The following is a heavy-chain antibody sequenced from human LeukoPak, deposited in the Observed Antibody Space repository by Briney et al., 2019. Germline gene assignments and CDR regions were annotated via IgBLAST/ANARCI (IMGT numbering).Heavy chain of an antibody. V-gene: IGHV4-59*01. J-gene: IGHJ5*02. CDR1: GGSLSSYY. CDR2: IYYSGST. D-gene: IGHD3-16*01. Sequence: PSETLSLTCTVSGGSLSSYYWSWIRQPPGKGLEWIGYIYYSGSTNYNPSLKSRVTISVDTSKNQFSLKLSSVTAADTAVYYCARDGGQFPFDPWGQGTLVTVSS. CDR3: ARDGGQFPFDP.